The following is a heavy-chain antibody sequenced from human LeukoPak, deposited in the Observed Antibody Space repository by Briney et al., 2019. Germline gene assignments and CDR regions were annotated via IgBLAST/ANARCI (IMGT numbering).Heavy chain of an antibody. CDR1: GYTFTSYG. V-gene: IGHV1-18*01. CDR2: ISAYNGNT. CDR3: ARVILPSSWTDY. J-gene: IGHJ4*02. D-gene: IGHD2-21*01. Sequence: ASVTVSCKAYGYTFTSYGISWVRQAPGQGLEWMGWISAYNGNTNYAQKLQGRVTMTTDTSTSTAYMELRSLRSDDTAVYYCARVILPSSWTDYWGQGTLVTVSS.